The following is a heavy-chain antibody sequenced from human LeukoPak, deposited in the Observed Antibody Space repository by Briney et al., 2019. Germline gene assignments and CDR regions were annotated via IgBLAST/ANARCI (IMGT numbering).Heavy chain of an antibody. Sequence: SETLSLTCAVYGGSFSGYYWSWIRQPPGKGLEWSGEINHSGSTNYNPSLKSPVTISVDTSKIQFSLKLGSVTAADTAVYYCARGSLRGPTWYSSSCRFDYWGQGTLVTVSS. CDR1: GGSFSGYY. CDR3: ARGSLRGPTWYSSSCRFDY. D-gene: IGHD6-13*01. J-gene: IGHJ4*02. CDR2: INHSGST. V-gene: IGHV4-34*01.